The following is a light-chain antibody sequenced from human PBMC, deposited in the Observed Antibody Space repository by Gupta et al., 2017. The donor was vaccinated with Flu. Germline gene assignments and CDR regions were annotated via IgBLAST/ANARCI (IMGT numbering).Light chain of an antibody. Sequence: QSVLTQPPSVSEAPGQRVTIPRFGSNSNIGNNAVNWYQQFPGKSPKLLIYYDNLVSAGVSDRFSGSKSGTSASLAISGLQSQDEADYYCASWDDSLHGWVFGGGTKLTVL. V-gene: IGLV1-36*01. CDR1: NSNIGNNA. CDR2: YDN. CDR3: ASWDDSLHGWV. J-gene: IGLJ3*02.